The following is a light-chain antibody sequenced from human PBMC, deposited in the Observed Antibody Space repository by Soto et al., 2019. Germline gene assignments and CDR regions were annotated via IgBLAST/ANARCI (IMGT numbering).Light chain of an antibody. CDR2: DVS. V-gene: IGLV2-11*01. CDR3: CSYAGSYTYV. CDR1: SSDVGGYNY. Sequence: QSALTQPRSVSGSPGQLVTISCTGTSSDVGGYNYVSWYQQHPGKAPKLMIHDVSKRPSGVPDRFSGSKSGNTASLTISGLQAEDEADYYCCSYAGSYTYVFGTGTKLTVL. J-gene: IGLJ1*01.